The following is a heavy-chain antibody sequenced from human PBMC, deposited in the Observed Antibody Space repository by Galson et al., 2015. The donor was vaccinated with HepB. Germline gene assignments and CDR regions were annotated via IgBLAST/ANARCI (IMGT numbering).Heavy chain of an antibody. CDR3: AKDGSGDYYYYYMDV. CDR1: GFTFSSYG. J-gene: IGHJ6*03. D-gene: IGHD3-10*01. Sequence: SLRLSCAASGFTFSSYGMHWVRQAPGKGLEWVAVISYDGSNKYYADSVKGRFTISRDNSKNTLYLQMNSLRAEDTAVYYCAKDGSGDYYYYYMDVWGKGTTVTVSS. V-gene: IGHV3-30*18. CDR2: ISYDGSNK.